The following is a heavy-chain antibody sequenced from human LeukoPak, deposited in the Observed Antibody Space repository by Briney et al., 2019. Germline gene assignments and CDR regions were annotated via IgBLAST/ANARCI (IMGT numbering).Heavy chain of an antibody. D-gene: IGHD2-2*01. CDR1: GGTFSSYA. CDR2: VIPIFGTA. Sequence: SVKVSCKASGGTFSSYAISWVRQAPGQGLEWMGGVIPIFGTANYAQKFQGRVTITADESTSTAYMELSSLRSEDTAVYYCARDRIVVVPAAPHDYYYYGMDVWGQGTTVTVSS. CDR3: ARDRIVVVPAAPHDYYYYGMDV. J-gene: IGHJ6*02. V-gene: IGHV1-69*13.